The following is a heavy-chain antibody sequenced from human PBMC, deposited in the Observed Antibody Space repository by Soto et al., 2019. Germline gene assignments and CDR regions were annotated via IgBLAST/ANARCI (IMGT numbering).Heavy chain of an antibody. CDR3: ARSPDSSGYYPRWYYYGMDV. V-gene: IGHV4-30-4*01. CDR1: GVSISSGDYY. J-gene: IGHJ6*02. D-gene: IGHD3-22*01. CDR2: IYYSGST. Sequence: PSETLSLTCTVSGVSISSGDYYWSWIRQPPGKGLEWIGYIYYSGSTYYNPSLKSRVTISVDKSKNQFSLKLSSVTAADTAVYYCARSPDSSGYYPRWYYYGMDVWGQGTTVTVSS.